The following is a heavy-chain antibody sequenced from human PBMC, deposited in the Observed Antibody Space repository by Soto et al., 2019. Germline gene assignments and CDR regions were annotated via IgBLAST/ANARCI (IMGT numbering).Heavy chain of an antibody. V-gene: IGHV3-30*18. D-gene: IGHD3-9*01. Sequence: GGSLRLSCAASGFTFSSYGMHWVRQAPGKGLEWVAVISYDGSNKYYADSVKGRFTISRDNSKNTLYLQMNSLRAEDTAVYYCAKGVLRYFDWSPPFDYWGQGTLVTVSS. J-gene: IGHJ4*02. CDR3: AKGVLRYFDWSPPFDY. CDR1: GFTFSSYG. CDR2: ISYDGSNK.